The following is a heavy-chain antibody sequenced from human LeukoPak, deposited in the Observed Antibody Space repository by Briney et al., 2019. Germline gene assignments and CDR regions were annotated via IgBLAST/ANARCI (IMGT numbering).Heavy chain of an antibody. CDR2: IYSGGST. D-gene: IGHD3-10*01. J-gene: IGHJ4*02. CDR1: GFTVSSNY. Sequence: GGSLRLSCAASGFTVSSNYMSWVRQAPGKGREWVSVIYSGGSTYYAFSVKGRFSISRDNSKDTLYLQMNRLRAEDTTVYYCASGVLLWFGERWGQGTLVTVSS. V-gene: IGHV3-53*01. CDR3: ASGVLLWFGER.